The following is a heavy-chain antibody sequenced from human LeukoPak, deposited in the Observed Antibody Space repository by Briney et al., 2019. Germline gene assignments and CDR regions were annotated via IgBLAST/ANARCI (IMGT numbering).Heavy chain of an antibody. CDR1: GGSFSGYY. Sequence: IPSETLSLTCSVYGGSFSGYYWSWIRQPPGKGLEWIGEINHSGSTNYNPSLKSRVTISVDTSKNQFSLKLSSVTAADTAVYYCARGRRYSSSAIDYWGQGTLVTVSS. CDR3: ARGRRYSSSAIDY. J-gene: IGHJ4*02. V-gene: IGHV4-34*01. D-gene: IGHD6-13*01. CDR2: INHSGST.